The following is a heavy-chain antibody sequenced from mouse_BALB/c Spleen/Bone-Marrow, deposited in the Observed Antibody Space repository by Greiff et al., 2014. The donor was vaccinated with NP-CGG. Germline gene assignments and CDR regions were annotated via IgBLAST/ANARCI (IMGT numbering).Heavy chain of an antibody. CDR2: ISTYYGDV. J-gene: IGHJ2*01. D-gene: IGHD3-1*01. CDR1: GYTFTDYA. CDR3: ARLTQGFYYFDY. Sequence: VKLMESGAEVVRPGVSVKISCKGSGYTFTDYAMHWVKQSHAKSLEWVRVISTYYGDVNYSQKFKGKATMTVDKSSSTAYMELARLTSEDSAIYYCARLTQGFYYFDYWGQGTTLTVSS. V-gene: IGHV1S137*01.